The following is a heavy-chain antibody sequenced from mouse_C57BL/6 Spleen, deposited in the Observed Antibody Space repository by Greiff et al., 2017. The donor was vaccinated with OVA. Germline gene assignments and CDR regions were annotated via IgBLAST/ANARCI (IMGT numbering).Heavy chain of an antibody. Sequence: EVQLQQSGAELVKPGASVKLSCTASGFTIKDYYMHWVKQRTEQGLEWIGRIDPEDGETKYAPNFQGKATITADTSSNTAYLQLSSLTSEDAAGYYWARSYYGSSIYWYFDVWAQGPRSPSPQ. V-gene: IGHV14-2*01. J-gene: IGHJ1*03. CDR3: ARSYYGSSIYWYFDV. CDR1: GFTIKDYY. D-gene: IGHD1-1*01. CDR2: IDPEDGET.